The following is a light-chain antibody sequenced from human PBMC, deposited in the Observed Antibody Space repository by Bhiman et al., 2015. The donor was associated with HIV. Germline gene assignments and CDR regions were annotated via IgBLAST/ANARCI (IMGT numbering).Light chain of an antibody. CDR2: ENN. Sequence: HSVLTQPPSVSAAPGQKVTISCSGSSSNIGNNYVSWYQQLPGTAPKLLIYENNKRPSGIPDRFSGSKSGTSATLGITGLQTGDEADYYCQSYDLSLSGVVFGGGTKLTVL. CDR1: SSNIGNNY. J-gene: IGLJ2*01. V-gene: IGLV1-51*02. CDR3: QSYDLSLSGVV.